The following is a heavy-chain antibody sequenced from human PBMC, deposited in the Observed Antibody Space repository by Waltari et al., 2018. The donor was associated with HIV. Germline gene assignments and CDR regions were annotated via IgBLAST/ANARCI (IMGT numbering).Heavy chain of an antibody. D-gene: IGHD2-8*01. Sequence: LASGGGLAPPGGSLTLACAASGFDCGTAALNLVYRPPEQGLQWVSTISYDGANTFYADSVRGRFTVSRDNSRNIMSLHMNTLSAEDTGIYYCAQDADGAGRSFFGVWGQGTLVAVSS. CDR1: GFDCGTAA. CDR3: AQDADGAGRSFFGV. CDR2: ISYDGANT. J-gene: IGHJ4*02. V-gene: IGHV3-23*01.